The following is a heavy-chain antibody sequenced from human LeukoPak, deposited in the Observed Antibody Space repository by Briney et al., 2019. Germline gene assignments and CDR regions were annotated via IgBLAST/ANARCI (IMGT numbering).Heavy chain of an antibody. CDR2: ISYDGSNK. CDR3: AREFREQRDFDY. J-gene: IGHJ4*02. Sequence: GGSLRLSCAASGFTFSSYAMHWVRQAPGKGLEWVAVISYDGSNKYYADSVKGRFTISRDNSKNTLYLQMNSLRAEDTAVYYCAREFREQRDFDYWGQGTLVTVSS. D-gene: IGHD6-25*01. V-gene: IGHV3-30*04. CDR1: GFTFSSYA.